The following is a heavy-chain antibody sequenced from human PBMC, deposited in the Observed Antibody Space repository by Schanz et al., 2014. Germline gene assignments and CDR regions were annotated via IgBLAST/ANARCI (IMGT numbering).Heavy chain of an antibody. J-gene: IGHJ2*01. CDR3: ARETTWRLDL. V-gene: IGHV4-61*02. D-gene: IGHD1-1*01. CDR2: VFPNGIT. Sequence: QVQLQESGPGLVKPSQTLSLTCTVSGGSIRSGTYYWSWIRQPAGKALEWVGRVFPNGITNYNPSLKSRGTISRDPSKTQSSRTLPSLTAADTAVDYCARETTWRLDLWGRGTLVTVSS. CDR1: GGSIRSGTYY.